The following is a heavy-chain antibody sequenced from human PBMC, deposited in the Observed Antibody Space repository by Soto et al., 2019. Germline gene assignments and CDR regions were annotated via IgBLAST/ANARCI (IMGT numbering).Heavy chain of an antibody. D-gene: IGHD4-17*01. V-gene: IGHV4-30-4*01. CDR1: GASIRDGDYY. CDR3: ARVGYGDYGRGYYFDF. CDR2: IDYTGGT. Sequence: LSLTCSVSGASIRDGDYYWSWLRQPPGKGPEWIGIIDYTGGTHYNPTLTGPVSMSVDTSANQFSLKVNFVTAADSAVYYCARVGYGDYGRGYYFDFWGPGILVTVSS. J-gene: IGHJ4*02.